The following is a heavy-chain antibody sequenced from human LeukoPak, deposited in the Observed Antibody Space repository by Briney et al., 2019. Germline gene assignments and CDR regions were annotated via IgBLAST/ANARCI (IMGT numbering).Heavy chain of an antibody. V-gene: IGHV1-69*04. CDR1: GGTFSSYA. CDR3: AREGQQLDASDY. Sequence: SVKVSCKASGGTFSSYAISWVRQAPGQGLEWMGRIIPILGIANYAQKFQGRVTITADKSTSTAYMELSSLRSEGTAVYYCAREGQQLDASDYWGQGTLVTVSS. CDR2: IIPILGIA. J-gene: IGHJ4*02. D-gene: IGHD6-13*01.